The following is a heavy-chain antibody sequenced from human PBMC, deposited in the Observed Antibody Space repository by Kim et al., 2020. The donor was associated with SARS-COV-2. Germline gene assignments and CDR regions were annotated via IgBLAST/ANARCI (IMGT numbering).Heavy chain of an antibody. D-gene: IGHD3-9*01. V-gene: IGHV3-48*03. CDR1: GFTISNYE. Sequence: GGSLRLSCAASGFTISNYEMNWVRQAPGKGLEWVSWIRSTATTIYYADSVKGRFTISRDNAKNSLFLHMNSLRAEDTAVYYCARDDWSGDYYYYGMDVWGQGTMVTVSS. CDR2: IRSTATTI. CDR3: ARDDWSGDYYYYGMDV. J-gene: IGHJ6*02.